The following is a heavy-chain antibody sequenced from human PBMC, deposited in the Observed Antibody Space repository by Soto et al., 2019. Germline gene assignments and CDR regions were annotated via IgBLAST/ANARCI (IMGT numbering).Heavy chain of an antibody. CDR1: GGTFSSYA. J-gene: IGHJ2*01. CDR2: IIPIFGTA. Sequence: ASVKVSCTASGGTFSSYAISWVRQAPGQGLEWMGGIIPIFGTANYAQKFQGRVTITADESTSTAYMELSSLRSEDTAVYYCARGYCSGGSCFQTYWYFDLWGRGTLVTVSS. CDR3: ARGYCSGGSCFQTYWYFDL. V-gene: IGHV1-69*13. D-gene: IGHD2-15*01.